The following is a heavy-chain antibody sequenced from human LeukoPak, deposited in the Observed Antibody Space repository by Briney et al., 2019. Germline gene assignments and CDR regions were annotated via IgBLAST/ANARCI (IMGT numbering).Heavy chain of an antibody. J-gene: IGHJ4*02. D-gene: IGHD3-10*01. CDR2: INPNSGGT. V-gene: IGHV1-2*02. CDR1: GYTFSSYA. CDR3: ARVFRRYYGSGSYSLDY. Sequence: ASVKVSCKASGYTFSSYAMNWVRQAPGQGLEWMGWINPNSGGTNYAQKFQGRVTMTRDTSISTAYMELSRLRSDDTAVYYCARVFRRYYGSGSYSLDYWGQGTLVTVSS.